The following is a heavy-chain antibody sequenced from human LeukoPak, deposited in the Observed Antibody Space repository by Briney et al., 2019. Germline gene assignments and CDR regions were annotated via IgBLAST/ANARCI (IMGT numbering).Heavy chain of an antibody. Sequence: GGSLRLSCVASGFTFGKYWMSWVRQAPGKGLEWVANIKLDGSEKNYVDSVKGRFTISRDNTKNSLYLQMNSLRAEDTAVYYCARELSYWGQGTLVTVSS. CDR2: IKLDGSEK. CDR1: GFTFGKYW. V-gene: IGHV3-7*01. J-gene: IGHJ4*02. CDR3: ARELSY.